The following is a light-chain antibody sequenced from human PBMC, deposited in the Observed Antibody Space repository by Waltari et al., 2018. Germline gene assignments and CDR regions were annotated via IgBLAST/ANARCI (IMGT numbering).Light chain of an antibody. CDR1: DIGITS. V-gene: IGLV3-21*04. J-gene: IGLJ3*02. CDR3: QVWDTDSDQAV. CDR2: YDT. Sequence: SYVLTQPPSVSVAPGGTARLTWGGDDIGITSVHWYQQRPGQAPLLVIYYDTNRPSGIPNLFSASNSGNTATLTISRVEAGDEAYYYCQVWDTDSDQAVFGGGTKLTVL.